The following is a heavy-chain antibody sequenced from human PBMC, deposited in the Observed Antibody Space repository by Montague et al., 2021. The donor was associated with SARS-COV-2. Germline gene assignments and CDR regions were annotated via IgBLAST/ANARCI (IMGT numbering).Heavy chain of an antibody. D-gene: IGHD3-22*01. CDR1: GGSISSSSYY. CDR3: ASPTYYYDSSGSDAFDI. J-gene: IGHJ3*02. CDR2: IYYSGST. V-gene: IGHV4-39*01. Sequence: SETLSLTCTVSGGSISSSSYYWGWIRQPPGKGLEWIGSIYYSGSTYYNSSLKSRVTISVDTSKNQFSLKLSSVTAADTAVYYCASPTYYYDSSGSDAFDIWGRGTMVTVSS.